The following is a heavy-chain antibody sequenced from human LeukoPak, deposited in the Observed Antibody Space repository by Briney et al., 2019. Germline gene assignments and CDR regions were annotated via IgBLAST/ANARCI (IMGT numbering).Heavy chain of an antibody. Sequence: PSETLSLTCTVSGGSISSSSYYWGWIRQPPGKGLEWIGNIYYSGRTNYNSSLKSRVTISVDTSKKQFSLKLNSVTAADTAVYYCARVPERWLQFGAFDIWGQGTMVIVSS. J-gene: IGHJ3*02. CDR1: GGSISSSSYY. CDR3: ARVPERWLQFGAFDI. D-gene: IGHD5-24*01. V-gene: IGHV4-39*07. CDR2: IYYSGRT.